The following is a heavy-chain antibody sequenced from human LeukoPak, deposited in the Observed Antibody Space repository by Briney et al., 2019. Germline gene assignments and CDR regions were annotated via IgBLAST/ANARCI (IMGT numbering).Heavy chain of an antibody. CDR3: ARDLQTYYDFWSGFDY. V-gene: IGHV3-48*03. CDR2: ISSSGSTI. Sequence: GGSLRLSCAASGFTFSSYEMNWVRQAPGKGLEWVSYISSSGSTIYYADSVKGRFTISRDNAKNSLYLQMNRLRAEDTAVYYCARDLQTYYDFWSGFDYWGQGTLVTVSS. J-gene: IGHJ4*02. D-gene: IGHD3-3*01. CDR1: GFTFSSYE.